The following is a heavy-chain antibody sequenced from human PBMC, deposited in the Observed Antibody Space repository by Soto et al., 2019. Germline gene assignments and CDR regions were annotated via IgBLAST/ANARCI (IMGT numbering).Heavy chain of an antibody. CDR3: AKATIVWEYQILSAYFDY. CDR1: GFTFDDYA. Sequence: PGGSLRLSCAASGFTFDDYAMHWVRQAPGKGLEWVSGISWNSGSIGYADSVKGRFTISRDNAKNSLYLQMNSLRAEDTALYYCAKATIVWEYQILSAYFDYWGQGSLVPVSA. CDR2: ISWNSGSI. J-gene: IGHJ4*02. V-gene: IGHV3-9*01. D-gene: IGHD2-2*01.